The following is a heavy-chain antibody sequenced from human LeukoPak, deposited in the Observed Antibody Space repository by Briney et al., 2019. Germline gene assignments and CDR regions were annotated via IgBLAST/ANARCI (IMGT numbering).Heavy chain of an antibody. CDR1: GFTFSSYA. Sequence: GGSLRLSCAASGFTFSSYAMHWVRQAPGKGLEWVAVISYDGSNKYYADSVKGRFTISRDNSKNTLYLQMNSLRAEDTAVYYCARGSLLGYCSSTSCPTDYWGQGTLVTVSS. CDR3: ARGSLLGYCSSTSCPTDY. D-gene: IGHD2-2*01. CDR2: ISYDGSNK. V-gene: IGHV3-30-3*01. J-gene: IGHJ4*02.